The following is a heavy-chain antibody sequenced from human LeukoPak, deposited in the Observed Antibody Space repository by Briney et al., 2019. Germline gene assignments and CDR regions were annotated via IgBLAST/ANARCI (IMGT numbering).Heavy chain of an antibody. D-gene: IGHD2-2*01. Sequence: SETLSLTCAVYGGSFSGYYWSWIRQPPGKGLEWIGEINHSGSTNYNPSLKSRVTISVDTSKNQFSLKLSSVTAADTAVYYCARVPKIVVVPATHRREEDYWGQGTLVTVSS. J-gene: IGHJ4*02. CDR3: ARVPKIVVVPATHRREEDY. CDR1: GGSFSGYY. V-gene: IGHV4-34*01. CDR2: INHSGST.